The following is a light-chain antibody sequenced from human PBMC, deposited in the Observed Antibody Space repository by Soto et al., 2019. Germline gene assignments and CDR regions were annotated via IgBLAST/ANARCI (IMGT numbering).Light chain of an antibody. CDR3: QQTSSTPT. CDR1: QSIRSY. Sequence: DIQLTQSPSSRSASVGDRVTITCRASQSIRSYLNWYQQKPGKAPKLLIYAASSLQTGVSSRFSGSGSGTDSTLTISNLQPEDFATYYCQQTSSTPTFGGGTKVDIK. J-gene: IGKJ4*01. CDR2: AAS. V-gene: IGKV1-39*01.